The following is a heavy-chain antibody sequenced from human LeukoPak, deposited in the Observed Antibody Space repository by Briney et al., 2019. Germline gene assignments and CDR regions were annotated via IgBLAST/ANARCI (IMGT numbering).Heavy chain of an antibody. CDR3: ARDLRSGYRKYGMDV. CDR2: INPNSGGT. CDR1: GYTFTGYY. D-gene: IGHD3-3*01. Sequence: ASVKVSCKASGYTFTGYYMHWVRQAPGQGLEWMGWINPNSGGTNYAQRFQGRVTMTRDTSISTAYMELSRLRSDDTAVYHCARDLRSGYRKYGMDVWGQGTTVTVSS. V-gene: IGHV1-2*02. J-gene: IGHJ6*02.